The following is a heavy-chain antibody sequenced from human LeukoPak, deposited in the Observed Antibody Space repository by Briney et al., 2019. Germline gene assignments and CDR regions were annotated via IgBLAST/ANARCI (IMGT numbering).Heavy chain of an antibody. CDR3: GRDDADVKNYGIQY. J-gene: IGHJ4*02. D-gene: IGHD5-24*01. CDR1: QSIVSSRY. Sequence: GGSLRLSCAASQSIVSSRYMSRVRQAPGKGLEWVSIIYDGGKTYYADSVKGRFTIFRDNFKNTLYLQMNNLRAEDTAVYFCGRDDADVKNYGIQYWGQGTLVTVSS. CDR2: IYDGGKT. V-gene: IGHV3-53*01.